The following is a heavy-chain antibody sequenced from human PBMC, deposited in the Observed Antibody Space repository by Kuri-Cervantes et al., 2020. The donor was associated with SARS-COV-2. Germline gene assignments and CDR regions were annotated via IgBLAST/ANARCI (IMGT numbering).Heavy chain of an antibody. V-gene: IGHV1-2*02. D-gene: IGHD2-2*01. CDR2: INPNSGGT. Sequence: ASVKVFCKASGYTFTGYYMHWVRQAPGQGLEWMGWINPNSGGTNYAQKFQGRVTMTRDTSISTAYMELSRLRSDDTAVYYCARASSIVVVPAAPFDYWGQGTLVTVSS. CDR3: ARASSIVVVPAAPFDY. J-gene: IGHJ4*02. CDR1: GYTFTGYY.